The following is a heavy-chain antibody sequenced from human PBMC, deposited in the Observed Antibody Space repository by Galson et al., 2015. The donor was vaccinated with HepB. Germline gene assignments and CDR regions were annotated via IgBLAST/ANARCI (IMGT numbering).Heavy chain of an antibody. CDR1: GFTFSNAW. CDR3: TTGEEWELTWFDP. V-gene: IGHV3-15*01. D-gene: IGHD1-26*01. Sequence: SLRLSCAASGFTFSNAWMSWVRQAPGKGLEWVGRIKSKTDGGTTDYAAPVKGRFTISRDDSKNTLYLQMNSLKTEDTAVYYCTTGEEWELTWFDPWGQGTLVTVSS. J-gene: IGHJ5*02. CDR2: IKSKTDGGTT.